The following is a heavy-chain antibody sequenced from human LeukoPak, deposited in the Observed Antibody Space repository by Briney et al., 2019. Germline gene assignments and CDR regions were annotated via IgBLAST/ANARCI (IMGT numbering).Heavy chain of an antibody. J-gene: IGHJ4*02. CDR2: INSDGSST. CDR3: AKGTSSSCYSAPNY. Sequence: PGGSLRLSCAASGFTFSSYWMHWVRQAPGKGLVWVSRINSDGSSTSYADSVKGRFTISRDNSKNTLSLQLNSLRAEDTAVYYCAKGTSSSCYSAPNYWGQGTLVTVSS. V-gene: IGHV3-74*01. D-gene: IGHD2-15*01. CDR1: GFTFSSYW.